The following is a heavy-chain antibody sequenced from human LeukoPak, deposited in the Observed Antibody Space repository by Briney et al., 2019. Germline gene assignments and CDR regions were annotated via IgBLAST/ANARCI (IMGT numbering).Heavy chain of an antibody. CDR2: INPSGGST. Sequence: ASVKVSCKASGYAFTSYYMHWVRQAPGQGLEWMGIINPSGGSTSYAQKFQGRVTMTRDTSTSTVYMELSSLRSEDTAVYYCATSRQLWLQSGPYWGQGTLVTVSS. V-gene: IGHV1-46*01. J-gene: IGHJ4*02. CDR3: ATSRQLWLQSGPY. D-gene: IGHD5-18*01. CDR1: GYAFTSYY.